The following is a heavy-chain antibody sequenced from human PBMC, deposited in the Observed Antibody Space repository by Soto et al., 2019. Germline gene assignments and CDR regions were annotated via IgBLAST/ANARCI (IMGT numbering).Heavy chain of an antibody. Sequence: GGSLRLSCAASGFTFSSYSMNWVRQAPGKGLEWVSSISSSSSYIYYADSVKGRFTISRDNAKNSLYLQMNSLRAEDTAVYYCARITLRGVVIRDYYYYGMDVWGQGTTVTVSS. CDR3: ARITLRGVVIRDYYYYGMDV. CDR2: ISSSSSYI. CDR1: GFTFSSYS. J-gene: IGHJ6*02. V-gene: IGHV3-21*01. D-gene: IGHD3-22*01.